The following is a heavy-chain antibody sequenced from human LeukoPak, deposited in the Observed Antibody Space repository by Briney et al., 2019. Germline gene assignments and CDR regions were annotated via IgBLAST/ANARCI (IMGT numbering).Heavy chain of an antibody. CDR1: GFTFSSYS. Sequence: GGSLRLSCAASGFTFSSYSMNWVRQAPGKGLEWVSAISGSGDSTYYADSVKGRFTISRDNSKNTLYLQMNSLRAEDTAVYYCAKDGGDSSSWYGTYYFDYWGQGTLVTVSS. CDR2: ISGSGDST. J-gene: IGHJ4*02. D-gene: IGHD6-13*01. CDR3: AKDGGDSSSWYGTYYFDY. V-gene: IGHV3-23*01.